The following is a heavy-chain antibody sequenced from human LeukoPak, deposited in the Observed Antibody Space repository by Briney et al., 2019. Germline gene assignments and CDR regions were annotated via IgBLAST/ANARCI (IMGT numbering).Heavy chain of an antibody. CDR2: ISAYNGNT. CDR1: GYTFTSYG. Sequence: WASVKVSCKASGYTFTSYGISWVRRAPGQGLEWMGWISAYNGNTNYAQKLQGRVTMTTDTSTSTAYMELRSLRSDDTAVYYCARGVRGYCSSTSCYYFYWGQGTLVTASS. J-gene: IGHJ4*02. V-gene: IGHV1-18*01. CDR3: ARGVRGYCSSTSCYYFY. D-gene: IGHD2-2*01.